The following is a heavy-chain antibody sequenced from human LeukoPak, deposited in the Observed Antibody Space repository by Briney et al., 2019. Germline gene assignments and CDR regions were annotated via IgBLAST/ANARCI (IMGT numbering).Heavy chain of an antibody. CDR3: ARRGSTSSSYYFSMDV. CDR2: IYPGDSDT. CDR1: GYSFTNYW. D-gene: IGHD2-2*01. J-gene: IGHJ6*02. V-gene: IGHV5-51*01. Sequence: GESLKISCEGSGYSFTNYWIGWVRQMPGKGLEWLGIIYPGDSDTRYSPSFQGQVTISADKSTSTAYLQWSSLKASDSAIYYCARRGSTSSSYYFSMDVWGQGTTVTVSS.